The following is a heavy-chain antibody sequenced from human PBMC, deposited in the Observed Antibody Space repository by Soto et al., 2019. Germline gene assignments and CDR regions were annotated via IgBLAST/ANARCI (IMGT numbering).Heavy chain of an antibody. D-gene: IGHD2-15*01. CDR3: AREENCSDGICYSEYFPR. J-gene: IGHJ1*01. Sequence: QVQLEQSGAEVEKPGASVKVSCKASGYIFTAYSMHWVRRAPGQGLQWMGVVNPSGGSTNYAQKFQGRITLTRDTSRNTFYMDLSSLTSEDTAVYYCAREENCSDGICYSEYFPRWGQGTLVTVSS. CDR2: VNPSGGST. V-gene: IGHV1-46*01. CDR1: GYIFTAYS.